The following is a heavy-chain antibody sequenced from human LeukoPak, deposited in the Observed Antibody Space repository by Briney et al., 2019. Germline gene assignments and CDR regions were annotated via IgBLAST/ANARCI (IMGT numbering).Heavy chain of an antibody. CDR1: GGSTRSYY. D-gene: IGHD3-10*01. J-gene: IGHJ3*02. CDR2: IYYSGST. V-gene: IGHV4-59*01. CDR3: ARAPGGYGSGSRGAFDI. Sequence: PSETLSLTCTVSGGSTRSYYWSWIRQAPGKGLEWIGYIYYSGSTNYNPSLKSRVTISVDTSKNQFSLKLSSVTAADTALYYCARAPGGYGSGSRGAFDIWGQGTMVTVSS.